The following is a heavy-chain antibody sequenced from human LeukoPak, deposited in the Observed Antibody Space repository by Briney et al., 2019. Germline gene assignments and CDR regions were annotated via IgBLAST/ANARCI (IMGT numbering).Heavy chain of an antibody. CDR1: GFTFSSFG. CDR2: ISSGSSTI. V-gene: IGHV3-48*01. D-gene: IGHD5-12*01. J-gene: IGHJ4*02. CDR3: ANWPEGGHDLFDH. Sequence: PGGSLRLSCAASGFTFSSFGMNWVRQAPGKGLEWVSYISSGSSTIYYADSVKGRFTISRDNAKNSLYLQVSSLSADDTAVYYCANWPEGGHDLFDHWGQGTLVTVSS.